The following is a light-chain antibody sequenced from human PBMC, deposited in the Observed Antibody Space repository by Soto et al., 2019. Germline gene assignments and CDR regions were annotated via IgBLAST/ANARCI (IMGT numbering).Light chain of an antibody. V-gene: IGKV1-39*01. Sequence: DIQMTQSPSSLSASVGDRVTITCRASEGISRYLLWYQQRAGKAPKVLIYAASSLQSGVPSRFSGSTSGTDFTLTISSLQPEDFGTYYCQQSYSTPLTFGQGTKLEIK. CDR1: EGISRY. CDR2: AAS. J-gene: IGKJ2*01. CDR3: QQSYSTPLT.